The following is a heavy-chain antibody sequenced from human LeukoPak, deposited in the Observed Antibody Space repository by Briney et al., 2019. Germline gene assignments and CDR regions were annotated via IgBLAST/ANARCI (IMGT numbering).Heavy chain of an antibody. J-gene: IGHJ4*02. CDR1: GFSFSTFA. CDR2: LSYDGSNE. CDR3: VRESWRASLTYSEFDH. Sequence: GGSLRLSCAASGFSFSTFAMPWVRQAPGKGLEWLAVLSYDGSNEFYEESVKGRFSISRDNSNNTLYLQMDGLRAEDTATYYCVRESWRASLTYSEFDHWGQGALIIVSS. V-gene: IGHV3-30*04. D-gene: IGHD1-20*01.